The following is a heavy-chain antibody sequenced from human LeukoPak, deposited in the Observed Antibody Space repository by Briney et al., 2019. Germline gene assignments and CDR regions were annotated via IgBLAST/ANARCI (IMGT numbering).Heavy chain of an antibody. V-gene: IGHV4-59*01. CDR3: ARAGGFNFPFDY. CDR1: GGSITSYY. J-gene: IGHJ4*02. CDR2: IYYSGST. Sequence: SETLSLTRSVSGGSITSYYWSWIRQPPGKGLEWIGYIYYSGSTNYNPSLKSRVTISVDVSKNQFSLRLSSVTAADTAVYYCARAGGFNFPFDYWGQGTLVTVSS. D-gene: IGHD5-24*01.